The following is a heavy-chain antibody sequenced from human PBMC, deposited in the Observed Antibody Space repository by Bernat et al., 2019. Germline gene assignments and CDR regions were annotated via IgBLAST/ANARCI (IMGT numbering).Heavy chain of an antibody. CDR2: IYSGGST. J-gene: IGHJ4*02. D-gene: IGHD4-17*01. V-gene: IGHV3-66*01. Sequence: EVQLVESGGGLVQPGGSLRLSCAASGFTVSSNYMSWARQAPGKGLEWVSVIYSGGSTYYADSVKGRFTISRDNSKNTLYLQMNSLRAEDTAVYYCAATVTTKSFDYWGQGTLVTVSS. CDR1: GFTVSSNY. CDR3: AATVTTKSFDY.